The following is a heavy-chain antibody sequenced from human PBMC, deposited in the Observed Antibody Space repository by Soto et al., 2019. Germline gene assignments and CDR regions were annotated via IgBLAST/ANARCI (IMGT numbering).Heavy chain of an antibody. CDR1: GGSISSGDYY. V-gene: IGHV4-30-4*01. CDR2: IYYSGST. J-gene: IGHJ3*02. CDR3: AKGGAGHPFDI. Sequence: SETLSLTCTVSGGSISSGDYYWSWIRQPPGKGLEWIGYIYYSGSTYYNPSLKSRVTISVDTSKNQFSLKLSSVTAADTAVYYCAKGGAGHPFDIWGQGTMVTVSS. D-gene: IGHD6-19*01.